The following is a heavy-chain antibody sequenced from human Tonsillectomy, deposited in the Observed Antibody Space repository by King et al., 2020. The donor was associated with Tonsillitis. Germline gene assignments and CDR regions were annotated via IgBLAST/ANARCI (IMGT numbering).Heavy chain of an antibody. Sequence: VQLVESGGDLVQPGGSLRLSCAASGFTFSSYAMSWVRQAPGKGLEWVSGISGSGSSTYYADSVKGRFTISRDNSKNTLYLQMNSLRAEDTAVYYCAKVAPGIAVAGSGAFDYWGQGTLVTVSS. D-gene: IGHD6-19*01. V-gene: IGHV3-23*04. CDR1: GFTFSSYA. CDR3: AKVAPGIAVAGSGAFDY. J-gene: IGHJ4*02. CDR2: ISGSGSST.